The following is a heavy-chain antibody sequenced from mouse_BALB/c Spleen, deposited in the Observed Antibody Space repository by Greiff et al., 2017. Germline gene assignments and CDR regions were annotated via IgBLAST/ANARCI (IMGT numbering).Heavy chain of an antibody. CDR3: TREDYYGSDYFDY. D-gene: IGHD1-1*01. CDR2: ISSGGSYT. V-gene: IGHV5-6-4*01. CDR1: GFTFSSYT. J-gene: IGHJ2*01. Sequence: DVHLVESGGGLVQPGGSLKLSCAASGFTFSSYTMSWVRQTPEKRLEWVATISSGGSYTYYPDSVKGRFTISRDNAKNTLYLQMSSLKSEDTAMYYCTREDYYGSDYFDYWGQGTTLTVSS.